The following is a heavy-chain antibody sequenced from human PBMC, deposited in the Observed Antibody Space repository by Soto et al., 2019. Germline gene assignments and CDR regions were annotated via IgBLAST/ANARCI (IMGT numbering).Heavy chain of an antibody. CDR2: ISYDGSNK. Sequence: QVQLVESGGGVVQPGRSLRLSCAASGFTFSSYAMHWVRQAPGKGLEWVAVISYDGSNKYYADSVKGRFTISRDNSKNTLYLQMNRLRAEDTAVYYWAREGIWFDPWGQGPLVTVSS. J-gene: IGHJ5*02. CDR3: AREGIWFDP. V-gene: IGHV3-30-3*01. CDR1: GFTFSSYA. D-gene: IGHD2-15*01.